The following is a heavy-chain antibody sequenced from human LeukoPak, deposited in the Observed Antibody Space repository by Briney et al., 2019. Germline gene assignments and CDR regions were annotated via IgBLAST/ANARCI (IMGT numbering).Heavy chain of an antibody. CDR2: IHYSWST. V-gene: IGHV4-59*08. J-gene: IGHJ4*02. D-gene: IGHD6-19*01. CDR3: ARHRGGWLRGLDY. CDR1: GGTISSYY. Sequence: PAETLSLTCTVSGGTISSYYWNWIRQPPGKGLEWIGYIHYSWSTKYNPSLKRRVTISVDTSKNQFSLKLSSVTAADSAVFYCARHRGGWLRGLDYWGQGTLVTVSS.